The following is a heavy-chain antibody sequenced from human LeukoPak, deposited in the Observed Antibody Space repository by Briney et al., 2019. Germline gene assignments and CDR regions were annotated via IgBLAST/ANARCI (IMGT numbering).Heavy chain of an antibody. Sequence: GGSLRLSCGGSGFTFSSHSMNWVRQVPGKGLEWVSYISSSSDTIYYADSVKSRFTISRDNAKNSLYLQMNSLRAEDTAVYYCARDGTKLLWFGELFDYWGQGTLVTVSS. CDR2: ISSSSDTI. J-gene: IGHJ4*02. V-gene: IGHV3-48*01. CDR3: ARDGTKLLWFGELFDY. CDR1: GFTFSSHS. D-gene: IGHD3-10*01.